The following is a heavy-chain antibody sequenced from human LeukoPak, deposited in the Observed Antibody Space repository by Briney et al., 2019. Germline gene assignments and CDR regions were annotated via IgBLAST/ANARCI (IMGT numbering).Heavy chain of an antibody. CDR2: ISISGST. Sequence: LETLSLTCTVSGGSISGYFWSWVRQPAGKGLEWIGRISISGSTNYNPSLKSRVSMSVDTSKNQFSLKLSSVTAADTAVYYCARGIYYFDYWGQGTLATVSS. CDR3: ARGIYYFDY. J-gene: IGHJ4*02. D-gene: IGHD2-21*01. CDR1: GGSISGYF. V-gene: IGHV4-4*07.